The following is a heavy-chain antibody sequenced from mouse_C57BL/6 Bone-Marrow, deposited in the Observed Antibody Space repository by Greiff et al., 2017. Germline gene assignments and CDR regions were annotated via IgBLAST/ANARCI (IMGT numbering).Heavy chain of an antibody. CDR2: INSDGGST. V-gene: IGHV5-2*01. CDR3: ARVEGAWFAY. CDR1: EYEFPSHD. D-gene: IGHD3-3*01. J-gene: IGHJ3*01. Sequence: EVHLVESGGGLVQPGESLKLSCESNEYEFPSHDMSWVRQTPEKRLELVAAINSDGGSTYYPATMERRFIISRDNTKKTLYLQMSSLRSEDTAWYYCARVEGAWFAYWGQGTLVTVSA.